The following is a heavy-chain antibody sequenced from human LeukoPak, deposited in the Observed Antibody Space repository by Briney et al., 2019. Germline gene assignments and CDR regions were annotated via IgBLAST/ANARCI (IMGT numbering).Heavy chain of an antibody. CDR2: IYYSGST. J-gene: IGHJ4*02. CDR1: GGSISSSSYY. V-gene: IGHV4-39*01. Sequence: PSETLSLTRTVSGGSISSSSYYWGWIRQPPGKGLEWIGSIYYSGSTYYNPSPKSRVTISVDTSKNQFSLKLSSVTAADTAVYYCARYDYVWGSYRHDYWGQGTLVTVSS. D-gene: IGHD3-16*02. CDR3: ARYDYVWGSYRHDY.